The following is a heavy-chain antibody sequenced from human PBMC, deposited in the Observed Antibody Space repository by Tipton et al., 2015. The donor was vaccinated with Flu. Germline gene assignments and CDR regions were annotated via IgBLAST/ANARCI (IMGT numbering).Heavy chain of an antibody. CDR2: ISGSGGST. CDR1: GFTFSSYA. V-gene: IGHV3-23*01. J-gene: IGHJ3*02. D-gene: IGHD6-6*01. CDR3: AKDRRSTSSRGAFDI. Sequence: SLRLSRAGSGFTFSSYAMNWVRQAPGKGLEWVSGISGSGGSTYYADSVKGRFTISRDNSKNTLYLQMNSLRAEDTAVYYCAKDRRSTSSRGAFDIWGQGTMVTVSS.